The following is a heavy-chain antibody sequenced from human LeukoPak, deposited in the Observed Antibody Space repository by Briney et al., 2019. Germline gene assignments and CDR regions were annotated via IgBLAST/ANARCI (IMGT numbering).Heavy chain of an antibody. Sequence: SCAASXLDFKKYWMHWVRQAPGKGLEWVARINNEGNDAKSADSVKGRFTIFRENTKSTLYLQMDRLRAEDTGLYYCVPLNNWSYNWGQGTLVTVSS. V-gene: IGHV3-74*03. CDR3: VPLNNWSYN. CDR1: XLDFKKYW. CDR2: INNEGNDA. D-gene: IGHD3-10*01. J-gene: IGHJ4*02.